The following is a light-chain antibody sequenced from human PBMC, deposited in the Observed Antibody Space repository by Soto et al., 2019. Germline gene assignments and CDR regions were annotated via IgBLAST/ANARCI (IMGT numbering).Light chain of an antibody. Sequence: EILMTQSPSTLSVSAGHTVTLTCRASQTIGGWLAWYQQRPGKAPSLLIFDASTRESGVPARFSGSGSGTTFTLTISNLQSDDFAVYYCQQYNNYYRTFGQGTKVDIK. V-gene: IGKV1-5*01. CDR3: QQYNNYYRT. CDR1: QTIGGW. J-gene: IGKJ1*01. CDR2: DAS.